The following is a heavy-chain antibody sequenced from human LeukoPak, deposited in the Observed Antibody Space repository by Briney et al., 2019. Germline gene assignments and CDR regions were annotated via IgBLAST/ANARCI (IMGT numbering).Heavy chain of an antibody. V-gene: IGHV4-34*01. J-gene: IGHJ4*02. CDR2: INHSGST. D-gene: IGHD6-6*01. CDR1: GGSFSGYY. CDR3: ASLSSSVLSDY. Sequence: SETLSLTCAVYGGSFSGYYWSWIRQPPGKGLEWIGEINHSGSTNYNPSLKSRVTISVDTSKNQFPLKLSSVTAADTAVYYCASLSSSVLSDYWGQGTLVTVSS.